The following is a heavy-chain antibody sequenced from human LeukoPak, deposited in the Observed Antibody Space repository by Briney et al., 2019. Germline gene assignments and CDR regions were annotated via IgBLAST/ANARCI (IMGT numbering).Heavy chain of an antibody. J-gene: IGHJ4*02. D-gene: IGHD6-25*01. CDR2: IKQDGSEK. CDR3: AKDSTKGSKLSAALEY. V-gene: IGHV3-7*01. CDR1: GFTFSSYW. Sequence: PGGSLRLSCAASGFTFSSYWMSWVRQAPGKGLEWVANIKQDGSEKYYVDSVKGRFTISRDNAKNSLYLQMNSLRAEDTAVYYCAKDSTKGSKLSAALEYWGQGTLVTVSS.